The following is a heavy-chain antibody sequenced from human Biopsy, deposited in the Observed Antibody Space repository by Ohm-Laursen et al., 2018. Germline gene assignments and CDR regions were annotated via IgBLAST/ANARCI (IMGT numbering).Heavy chain of an antibody. J-gene: IGHJ4*02. CDR1: GKTFSDYY. Sequence: SETLSLTCEVYGKTFSDYYWSWIRQPPGKGLEWIGQINQSGRTNYNPSLKNRVNISADKSNNQFSLKLTSMTFADTAVYFCGNEVHGRDYWGLGALVTVSS. CDR2: INQSGRT. V-gene: IGHV4-34*08. CDR3: GNEVHGRDY. D-gene: IGHD2-15*01.